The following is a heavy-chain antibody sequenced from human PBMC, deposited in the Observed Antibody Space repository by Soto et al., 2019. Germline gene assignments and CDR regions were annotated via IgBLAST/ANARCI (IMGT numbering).Heavy chain of an antibody. J-gene: IGHJ4*02. D-gene: IGHD3-16*02. CDR3: AKGDAGYDYIWGSYRF. CDR1: GFTFSSYA. Sequence: GGSLRLSCAASGFTFSSYAMSWVRQAPGKGLEWVSAISGSGGSTYYADSVKGRFTISRDNSKNTLYLQMNSLRAEDTAVYYCAKGDAGYDYIWGSYRFWGQGTLVTVSS. V-gene: IGHV3-23*01. CDR2: ISGSGGST.